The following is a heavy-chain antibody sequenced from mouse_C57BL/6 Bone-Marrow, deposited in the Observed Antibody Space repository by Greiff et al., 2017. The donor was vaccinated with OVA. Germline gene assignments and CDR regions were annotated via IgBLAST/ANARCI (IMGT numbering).Heavy chain of an antibody. CDR2: IDPENGDT. CDR3: TTGYSNYDWYFDV. J-gene: IGHJ1*03. V-gene: IGHV14-4*01. Sequence: EVQLQQSGAELVRPGASVKLSCTASGFNIKDDYMHWVKQRPEQGLEWIGWIDPENGDTEYASKFQGKATITADTSSNTAYLQLSSLTSEDTAVYYCTTGYSNYDWYFDVWGTGTTGTVSS. D-gene: IGHD2-5*01. CDR1: GFNIKDDY.